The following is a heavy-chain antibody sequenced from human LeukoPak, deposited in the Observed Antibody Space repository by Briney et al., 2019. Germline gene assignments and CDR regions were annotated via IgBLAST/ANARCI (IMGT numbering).Heavy chain of an antibody. CDR2: INWNGGST. J-gene: IGHJ4*02. V-gene: IGHV3-20*01. CDR3: ARSMTLPDY. CDR1: GFTFSSYA. D-gene: IGHD2/OR15-2a*01. Sequence: GGSLRLSCAASGFTFSSYAMSWVRQAPGKGLEWVSGINWNGGSTGYADSVKGRFTISRDNAKNSLYLQMNSLRAEDTALYHCARSMTLPDYWGQGTLVTVSS.